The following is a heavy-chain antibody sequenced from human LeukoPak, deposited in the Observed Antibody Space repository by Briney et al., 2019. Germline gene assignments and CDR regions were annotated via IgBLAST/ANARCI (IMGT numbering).Heavy chain of an antibody. J-gene: IGHJ4*02. Sequence: GESLKISCKGSEYTFFGYWIGWVRQLPGKGLEWMGIIYPGDSGARYSPSFQGQVTMSIDKSIYTAYLQWSSLKASDTAMYYCARLLDSSRFDSWGQGTLVTVSS. D-gene: IGHD3-22*01. V-gene: IGHV5-51*01. CDR2: IYPGDSGA. CDR1: EYTFFGYW. CDR3: ARLLDSSRFDS.